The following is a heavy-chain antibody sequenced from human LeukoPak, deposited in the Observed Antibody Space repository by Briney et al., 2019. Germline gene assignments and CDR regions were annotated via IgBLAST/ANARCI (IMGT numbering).Heavy chain of an antibody. D-gene: IGHD1-20*01. CDR1: GFTFSDYY. V-gene: IGHV3-11*04. J-gene: IGHJ6*03. Sequence: PGGSLRLSCAASGFTFSDYYMSWIRQVPGKGLEWVSYIGRSGTTIYYADSVKGRFTISRDNAKNSLYLQMNSLRAEDTAVYYCARGSPYNWSLNPSYYYYMDVWGKGTTVTVSS. CDR3: ARGSPYNWSLNPSYYYYMDV. CDR2: IGRSGTTI.